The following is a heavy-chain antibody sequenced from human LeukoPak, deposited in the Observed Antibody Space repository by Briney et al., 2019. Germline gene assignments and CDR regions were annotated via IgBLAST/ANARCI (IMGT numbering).Heavy chain of an antibody. CDR2: IYHSGST. V-gene: IGHV4-30-2*01. D-gene: IGHD6-13*01. Sequence: PSETLSLTCAVSGGSISSDGYSWSWIRQPPGKGLEWIGYIYHSGSTYYNPSLKSRVTISVDRSKNQFSMKLSSVTAADTAVYYCARLRDSSSWYDLSAFDIWGQGTMVTVSS. CDR3: ARLRDSSSWYDLSAFDI. J-gene: IGHJ3*02. CDR1: GGSISSDGYS.